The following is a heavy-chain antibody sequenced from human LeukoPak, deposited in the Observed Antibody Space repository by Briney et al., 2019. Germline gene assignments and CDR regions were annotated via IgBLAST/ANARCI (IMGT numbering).Heavy chain of an antibody. CDR2: INSDSGGT. CDR3: ARXNIXTRRGENWFDP. V-gene: IGHV1-2*02. D-gene: IGHD6-6*01. CDR1: GYTFTGDF. Sequence: ASVKVSCKASGYTFTGDFIHWVRQAPGQGLEWMGWINSDSGGTNYARKFQGRVTMTRDTSISTAYMELSSLRSDDTAVFYCARXNIXTRRGENWFDPWGQGTLVTVSS. J-gene: IGHJ5*02.